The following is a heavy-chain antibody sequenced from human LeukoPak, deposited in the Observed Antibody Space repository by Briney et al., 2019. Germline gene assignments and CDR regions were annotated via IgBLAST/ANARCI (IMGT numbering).Heavy chain of an antibody. D-gene: IGHD3-10*01. CDR3: ARDPAAVRGVIKGPYYYYYMDV. CDR2: INPNSGGT. Sequence: GASVKVSCMASGYTFTSYDISWVRQAPGQGLEWMGWINPNSGGTNYAQKFQGRVTMTRDTSISTAYMELSRLRSDDTAVYYCARDPAAVRGVIKGPYYYYYMDVWGKGTTVTVSS. V-gene: IGHV1-2*02. CDR1: GYTFTSYD. J-gene: IGHJ6*03.